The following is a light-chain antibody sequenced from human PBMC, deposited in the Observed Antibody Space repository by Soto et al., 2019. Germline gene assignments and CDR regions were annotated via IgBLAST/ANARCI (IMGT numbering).Light chain of an antibody. CDR2: AAS. V-gene: IGKV1-39*01. Sequence: DIQMTQSPSSLSASVGDRVTITCRASQSISSYLNWYQQKPGKAPKLLIYAASSLQSGVPSRFSGSGSGTDFTLTISSLQPEDCATYYWEQGYSTPPTFGQGTKVEIK. CDR1: QSISSY. CDR3: EQGYSTPPT. J-gene: IGKJ1*01.